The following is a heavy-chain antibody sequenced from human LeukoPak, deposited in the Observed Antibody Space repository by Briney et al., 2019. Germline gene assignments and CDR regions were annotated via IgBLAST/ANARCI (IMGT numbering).Heavy chain of an antibody. CDR1: GYTFTSYA. CDR2: ISTNTGNP. D-gene: IGHD2-21*02. CDR3: ATEGVVTAILPPLGAFDI. J-gene: IGHJ3*02. V-gene: IGHV7-4-1*01. Sequence: GASVKVSCKASGYTFTSYAMNWVRQAPGQGLEWMVWISTNTGNPTYAQGFTGRFVFSLDTSVSTAYLQICSLKAEDTAVYYCATEGVVTAILPPLGAFDIWGQGTMVTVSS.